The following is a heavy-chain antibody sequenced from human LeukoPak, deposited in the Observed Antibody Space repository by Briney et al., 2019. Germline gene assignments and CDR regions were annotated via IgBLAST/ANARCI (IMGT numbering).Heavy chain of an antibody. CDR2: IPYDGRNK. Sequence: GGSLRLSCAASGFTFSSCAMHWVRQAPGKGLEWVAVIPYDGRNKYYADSVKGRFTISRDNSKNTLYLQMNSLRTEDTAVYYCARDGFADTPMVSTFLDSWGQGTLVTVSS. J-gene: IGHJ4*02. CDR3: ARDGFADTPMVSTFLDS. CDR1: GFTFSSCA. V-gene: IGHV3-30*03. D-gene: IGHD5-18*01.